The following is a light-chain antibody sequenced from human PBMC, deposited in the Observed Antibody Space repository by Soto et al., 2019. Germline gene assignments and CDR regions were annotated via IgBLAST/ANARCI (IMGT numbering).Light chain of an antibody. CDR1: QSVSRSY. CDR3: QQYGSSPPYT. V-gene: IGKV3-20*01. Sequence: EIVLTQSPGTLSLSPGQRATLSCRDSQSVSRSYLACYQQKPGQSPRLLIYGSSDRATGIPDRIRGSGSGTDFTLTIGSVEPEDFAVYYCQQYGSSPPYTFGEATKLEIK. J-gene: IGKJ2*01. CDR2: GSS.